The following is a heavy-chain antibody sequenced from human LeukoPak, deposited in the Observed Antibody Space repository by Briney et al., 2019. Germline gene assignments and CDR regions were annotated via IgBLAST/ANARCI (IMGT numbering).Heavy chain of an antibody. CDR3: ARGPRIAVAGTSDFDY. J-gene: IGHJ4*02. CDR1: GFTFSSYE. CDR2: ISSSGSTI. D-gene: IGHD6-19*01. Sequence: QPGGSLRLSCAASGFTFSSYEMNWGRQAPGKGLEWVSYISSSGSTIYYADSVKGRFTISRDNAKNSLYLQMNSLRAEDTAVYYCARGPRIAVAGTSDFDYWGQGTLVTVSS. V-gene: IGHV3-48*03.